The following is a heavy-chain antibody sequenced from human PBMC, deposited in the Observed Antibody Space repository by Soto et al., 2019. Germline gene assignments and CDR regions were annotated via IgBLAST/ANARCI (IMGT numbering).Heavy chain of an antibody. CDR3: ASGSYSHDY. V-gene: IGHV4-34*01. Sequence: LSLTCAVYGGSFSGYYWSWIRQPPGKGLEWIGEINHSGSTNYNPSLKSRVTISVDTSKNQFSLKLSSVTAAGTAVYYCASGSYSHDYWGQGTLVTVSS. CDR2: INHSGST. D-gene: IGHD1-26*01. J-gene: IGHJ4*02. CDR1: GGSFSGYY.